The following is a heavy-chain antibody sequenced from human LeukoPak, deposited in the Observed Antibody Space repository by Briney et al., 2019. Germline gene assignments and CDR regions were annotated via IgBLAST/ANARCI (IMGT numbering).Heavy chain of an antibody. J-gene: IGHJ5*02. CDR1: GYTLTSYD. D-gene: IGHD3-3*01. Sequence: GASVKVSCKASGYTLTSYDINWVRQATGQGLEWMGWMNPNSGNTGYAQKFQGRVTMTRNTSISTAYMELSSLRSEDTAVYYCARAEWITIFGVAKLKYNWFDPWGQGTLVTVSS. CDR3: ARAEWITIFGVAKLKYNWFDP. CDR2: MNPNSGNT. V-gene: IGHV1-8*01.